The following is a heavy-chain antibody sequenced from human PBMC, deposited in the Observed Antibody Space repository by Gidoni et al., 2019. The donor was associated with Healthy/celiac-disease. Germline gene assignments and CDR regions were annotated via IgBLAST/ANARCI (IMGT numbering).Heavy chain of an antibody. V-gene: IGHV1-24*01. Sequence: QVQLVQSGAEVKKPGASVKVSCKVSGYTLTELSMHWVRQAPGKGLEWMGGFDHEDGETIYAQKFQGRVTMTEDTSTDTAYMELSSLRSEDTAVYYCATERITIFGLEYYYYGMDVWGQGTTVTVSS. D-gene: IGHD3-3*01. CDR3: ATERITIFGLEYYYYGMDV. CDR1: GYTLTELS. J-gene: IGHJ6*02. CDR2: FDHEDGET.